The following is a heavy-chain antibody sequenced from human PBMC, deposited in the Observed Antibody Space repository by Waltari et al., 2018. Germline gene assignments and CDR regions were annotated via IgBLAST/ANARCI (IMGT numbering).Heavy chain of an antibody. V-gene: IGHV4-59*11. Sequence: QVQLQESGPGLVKPSETLSLTCTVSGGSISSHYWSRIRQPPGKGLEWIGYIYYSGRTNYNPSLKSRVTISVDTSKNQFSLKLSSVTAADTAVYYCARERYSNYVFDYWGQGTLVTVSS. CDR3: ARERYSNYVFDY. CDR2: IYYSGRT. CDR1: GGSISSHY. D-gene: IGHD4-4*01. J-gene: IGHJ4*02.